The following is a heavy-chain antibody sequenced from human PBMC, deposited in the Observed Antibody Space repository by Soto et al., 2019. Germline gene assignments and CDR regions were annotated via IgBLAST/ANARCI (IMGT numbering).Heavy chain of an antibody. CDR2: LANDGSYQ. CDR3: ARRLGVSSYFTPDY. CDR1: GFPFGGYG. V-gene: IGHV3-30*03. D-gene: IGHD6-13*01. J-gene: IGHJ4*02. Sequence: QVQLVESGGGVVQPGGSLRLSCEASGFPFGGYGMHWVRQSPGEGLEWVAVLANDGSYQYYADSMKGRFTISRDNSKNSLYLPMDSLRPGDTAVYYCARRLGVSSYFTPDYWGQGTLVTVSS.